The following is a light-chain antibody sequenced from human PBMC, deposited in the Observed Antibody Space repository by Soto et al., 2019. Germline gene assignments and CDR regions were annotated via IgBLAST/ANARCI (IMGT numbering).Light chain of an antibody. V-gene: IGLV2-14*01. CDR2: DVS. Sequence: QSALTQPASVSGSPGQWITISCTGTSTDVVGYNYVSWYQQHPGKAPKLMIYDVSNRPSGVSNRFSGSKSGNTASLTISGLQAEDEADYYCSSYTSSSTLGVVFGGGTKLTVL. CDR3: SSYTSSSTLGVV. CDR1: STDVVGYNY. J-gene: IGLJ2*01.